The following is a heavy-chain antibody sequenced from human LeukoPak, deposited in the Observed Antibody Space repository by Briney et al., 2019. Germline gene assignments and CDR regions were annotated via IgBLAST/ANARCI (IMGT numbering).Heavy chain of an antibody. D-gene: IGHD5-18*01. Sequence: PSETLSLTCAVYGGSFSGYYWTWIRQPPGKGLEWIGEINHSGSTNYNPSLKSRVTISVDTSKNQFSLKLSSVTAADTAVYYCARRPLQLWFFDYWGQGTLVTVSS. CDR3: ARRPLQLWFFDY. J-gene: IGHJ4*02. CDR1: GGSFSGYY. V-gene: IGHV4-34*01. CDR2: INHSGST.